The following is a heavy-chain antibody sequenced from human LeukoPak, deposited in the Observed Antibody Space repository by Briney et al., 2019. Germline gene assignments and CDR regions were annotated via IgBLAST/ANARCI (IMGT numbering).Heavy chain of an antibody. CDR2: IRLDGSDT. D-gene: IGHD4-17*01. CDR1: GFTFSSYG. CDR3: VKGGYGDQTRYYYYFYYMDV. J-gene: IGHJ6*03. V-gene: IGHV3-30*02. Sequence: GGSLRLSCAASGFTFSSYGMHWVRQAPGKGLEWVAFIRLDGSDTYYADSVKGRFTISRDNSKSTLYLQMNSLRAEDTAVYYCVKGGYGDQTRYYYYFYYMDVWGKGATVTISS.